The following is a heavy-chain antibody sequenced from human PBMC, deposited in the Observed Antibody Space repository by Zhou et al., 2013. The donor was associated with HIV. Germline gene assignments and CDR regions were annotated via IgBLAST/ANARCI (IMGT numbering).Heavy chain of an antibody. CDR2: IYTSGST. D-gene: IGHD4-17*01. CDR1: GASISTYF. Sequence: QVQLQESGPGLVKPSETLSLTCTVSGASISTYFWGWIRQPPRKGLEWIGYIYTSGSTSYNPSLKSRVTISVDTSKSQFFLKLDSVTAADTAVYYCAKWLGGDYIIPYGMDVWGQGTAVTGLL. V-gene: IGHV4-4*09. J-gene: IGHJ6*02. CDR3: AKWLGGDYIIPYGMDV.